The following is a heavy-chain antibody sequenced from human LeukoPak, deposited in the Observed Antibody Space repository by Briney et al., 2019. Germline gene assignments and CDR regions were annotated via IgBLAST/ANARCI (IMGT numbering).Heavy chain of an antibody. CDR2: ISWNSGSI. CDR3: AKDIGYSSSWYDDAFDI. J-gene: IGHJ3*02. D-gene: IGHD6-13*01. Sequence: GRSLRLSCAASGFTFDDYAMHWVRQAPGKGLEWVSGISWNSGSIGYADSVKGRFTISRDNAKNSLYLQMNSLRAEDTALYYCAKDIGYSSSWYDDAFDIWGQGTMVTVSS. V-gene: IGHV3-9*01. CDR1: GFTFDDYA.